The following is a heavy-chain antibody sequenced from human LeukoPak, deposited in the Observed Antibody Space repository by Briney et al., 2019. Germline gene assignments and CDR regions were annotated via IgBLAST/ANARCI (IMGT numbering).Heavy chain of an antibody. CDR1: GFTFSSYA. Sequence: PGGSLRLSCAASGFTFSSYAMHWVRQAPGKGLEWVAVISYDGSNKYYADSVKGRFTISRDNSKNTLYLQMNSLRAEDTAVYYCARDRAVAGTDSGPYYYYGMDVWGQGTTVTLSS. CDR2: ISYDGSNK. D-gene: IGHD6-19*01. CDR3: ARDRAVAGTDSGPYYYYGMDV. V-gene: IGHV3-30-3*01. J-gene: IGHJ6*02.